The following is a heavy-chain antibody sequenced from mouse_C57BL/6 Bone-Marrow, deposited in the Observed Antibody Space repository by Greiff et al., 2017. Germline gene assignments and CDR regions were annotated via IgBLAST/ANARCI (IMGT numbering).Heavy chain of an antibody. D-gene: IGHD1-1*01. CDR2: IPTNSDGT. CDR3: AGGSRYFDV. CDR1: GYTFTSYW. J-gene: IGHJ1*03. Sequence: QVQLQQPGAELVKPGASVKLSCKASGYTFTSYWMHWVKQRPGQGLEWIGMIPTNSDGTKYNEKFKSKATLTVDKSSSTAYMQLSSLTSEDSAVYYCAGGSRYFDVWGTGTTVTVSS. V-gene: IGHV1-64*01.